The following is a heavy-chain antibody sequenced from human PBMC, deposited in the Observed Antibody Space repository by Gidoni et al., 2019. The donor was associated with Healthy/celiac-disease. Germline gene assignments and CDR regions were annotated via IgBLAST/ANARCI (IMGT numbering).Heavy chain of an antibody. V-gene: IGHV3-23*01. Sequence: EVQLLESGGGLVQPGGSLRLSCAASGFTFSSYSMSWVRQAPGKGLEWVSAISGSGGSTYYADSVKGRFTISRDNSKNTLYLQMNSLRAEDTAVYYCAKDQLWNYYDSSGYRFDYWGQGTLVTVSS. J-gene: IGHJ4*02. D-gene: IGHD3-22*01. CDR1: GFTFSSYS. CDR2: ISGSGGST. CDR3: AKDQLWNYYDSSGYRFDY.